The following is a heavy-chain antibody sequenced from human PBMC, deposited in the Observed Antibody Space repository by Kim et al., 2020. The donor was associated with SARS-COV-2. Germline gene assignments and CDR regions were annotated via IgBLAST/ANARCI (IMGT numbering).Heavy chain of an antibody. CDR1: GFTFSNSW. CDR3: TTDRAPVPLDY. D-gene: IGHD6-6*01. Sequence: GGSLRLSCAASGFTFSNSWMSWVRQAPGKGLEWVGRINSKTDGGTTDYAAPVKVRFTISRDYSKNTLYLQMNSLKTVDTAVYYCTTDRAPVPLDYWGQGTPVTVSS. V-gene: IGHV3-15*01. CDR2: INSKTDGGTT. J-gene: IGHJ4*02.